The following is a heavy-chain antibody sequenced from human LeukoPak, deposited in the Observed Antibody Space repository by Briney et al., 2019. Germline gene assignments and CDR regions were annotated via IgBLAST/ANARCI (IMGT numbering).Heavy chain of an antibody. CDR3: ARDRYCSGGSCYQPIDC. J-gene: IGHJ4*02. CDR1: GYTFTGYY. V-gene: IGHV1-2*02. D-gene: IGHD2-15*01. CDR2: INPNSGGT. Sequence: ASVKVSCKASGYTFTGYYMHWVRQAPGHGLEGMGWINPNSGGTNYAQKFQGRVTMTRDTSISTAYMELSRLRSDDTAVYYCARDRYCSGGSCYQPIDCWGKGTLVTVSS.